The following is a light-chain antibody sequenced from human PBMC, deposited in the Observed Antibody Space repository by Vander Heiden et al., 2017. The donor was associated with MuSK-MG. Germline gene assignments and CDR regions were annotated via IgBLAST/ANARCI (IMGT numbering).Light chain of an antibody. CDR3: QQECSSPHT. CDR1: QSITSNY. V-gene: IGKV3-20*01. Sequence: EILLTQSPSTLSLSPGERATLSCRASQSITSNYLAWYQQISFQSPRLLISGATSRVPGVPDRLSGSGSGPDFTLTISSLEPDDFAVYYCQQECSSPHTFSGGTKLXI. CDR2: GAT. J-gene: IGKJ4*01.